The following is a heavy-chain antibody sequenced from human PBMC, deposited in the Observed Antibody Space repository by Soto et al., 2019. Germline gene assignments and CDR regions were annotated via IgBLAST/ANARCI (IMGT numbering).Heavy chain of an antibody. CDR1: GFTFSNYA. CDR2: ISYEGSNK. V-gene: IGHV3-30-3*01. D-gene: IGHD3-10*01. CDR3: ASGRPMVRGVIIPSDY. Sequence: GGSLRLSWAAAGFTFSNYAMNWVRQAPGKGLEWVAVISYEGSNKFYADSVKGRFTISRDNSTNTLYPQLNSLRAEDTAVYFCASGRPMVRGVIIPSDYWGQGTLVTVSS. J-gene: IGHJ4*02.